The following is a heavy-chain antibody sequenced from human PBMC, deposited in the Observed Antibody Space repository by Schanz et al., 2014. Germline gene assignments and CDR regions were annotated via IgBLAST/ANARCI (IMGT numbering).Heavy chain of an antibody. D-gene: IGHD2-2*01. J-gene: IGHJ5*02. CDR3: ARGQDHAKTGDL. CDR2: VHPSGTT. V-gene: IGHV4-34*02. Sequence: QVHLQQWGAGLLQPSETLSLTCGVGGVSFSFYYWSWVRQPPGKGLEWIGEVHPSGTTNYNPSLSYRVTMPVDASKNQFSLTLTSVTAADTAVYYCARGQDHAKTGDLWGRGTLVTISS. CDR1: GVSFSFYY.